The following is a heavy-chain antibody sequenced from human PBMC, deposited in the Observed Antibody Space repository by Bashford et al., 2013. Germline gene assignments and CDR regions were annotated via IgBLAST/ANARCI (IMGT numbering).Heavy chain of an antibody. CDR3: ASQQLGLNFFDC. V-gene: IGHV3-53*01. CDR2: IYIGGST. J-gene: IGHJ4*02. Sequence: VRQAPGKGLEWVSVIYIGGSTQYADSVKGRFTISRDKSKDKDTLYLQMNSLRAEDTAVYYCASQQLGLNFFDCWGQGTLVTVSS. D-gene: IGHD6-13*01.